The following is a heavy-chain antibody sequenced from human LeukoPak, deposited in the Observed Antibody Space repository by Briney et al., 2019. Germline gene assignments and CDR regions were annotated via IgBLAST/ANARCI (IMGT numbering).Heavy chain of an antibody. CDR1: GGTFSSYA. Sequence: SVKVSCKASGGTFSSYAISWVRQAPGQGLEWMGRIIPILGIANYAQKFQGRVTITADKSTSTAYMELSSLRSEDTAVYYCARGTAAAGRPFDYWGQGTLVTVSS. D-gene: IGHD6-13*01. CDR2: IIPILGIA. J-gene: IGHJ4*02. CDR3: ARGTAAAGRPFDY. V-gene: IGHV1-69*04.